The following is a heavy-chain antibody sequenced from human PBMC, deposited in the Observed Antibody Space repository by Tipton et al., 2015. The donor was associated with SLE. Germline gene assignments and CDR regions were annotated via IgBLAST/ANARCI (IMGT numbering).Heavy chain of an antibody. J-gene: IGHJ4*02. Sequence: TLSLTCTVSGGSISSSGYYWGWIRQPPGKGLGWIGNIYYSGSTYYTPSLKSRVTISVDTSKNQFSLKVRSVTAADTAVYYCARHRGYFTVSDYIDYWGQGALVTVSS. CDR1: GGSISSSGYY. D-gene: IGHD3-10*01. CDR2: IYYSGST. CDR3: ARHRGYFTVSDYIDY. V-gene: IGHV4-39*07.